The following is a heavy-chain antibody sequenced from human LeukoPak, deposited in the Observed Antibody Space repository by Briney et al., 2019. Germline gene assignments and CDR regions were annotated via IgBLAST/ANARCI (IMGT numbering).Heavy chain of an antibody. CDR1: GYSISSGYY. J-gene: IGHJ5*02. V-gene: IGHV4-38-2*01. CDR3: ARGYYYYDSSGYSNWFDP. CDR2: IYHSGST. D-gene: IGHD3-22*01. Sequence: PSETLSLTCAVSGYSISSGYYWGWIRQPPGKGLEWIGSIYHSGSTYYNPSLKSRVTISVDTSKNQFSLKLSSVTAADTAVYYCARGYYYYDSSGYSNWFDPWGQGTLVIVSS.